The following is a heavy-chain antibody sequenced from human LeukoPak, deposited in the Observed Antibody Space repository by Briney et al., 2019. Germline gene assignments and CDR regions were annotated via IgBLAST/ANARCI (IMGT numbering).Heavy chain of an antibody. CDR2: IYYSGST. Sequence: PSETLSLTCTVSGGSISCGGYYWSWLRQHPGKGLEGIGYIYYSGSTYYNPSLKSRVTISVDTSKNQFSLKLSSVTAAYTAVYYCARGGYDFWSGYQYGPFDYWGQGTLVTVSS. V-gene: IGHV4-31*03. CDR3: ARGGYDFWSGYQYGPFDY. J-gene: IGHJ4*02. CDR1: GGSISCGGYY. D-gene: IGHD3-3*01.